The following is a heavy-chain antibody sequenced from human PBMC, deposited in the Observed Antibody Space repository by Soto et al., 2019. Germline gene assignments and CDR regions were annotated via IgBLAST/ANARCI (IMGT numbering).Heavy chain of an antibody. J-gene: IGHJ4*02. Sequence: PGGSLRLSCAASGFTFSSYAMSWVRQATGKGLEWVSAISGSGGSTYYADSVKGRFTISRDNSKNTLYLQMNSLRAEDTAVYYCAKEVLRFLEWLPFDYWGQGTLVTVSS. V-gene: IGHV3-23*01. CDR3: AKEVLRFLEWLPFDY. CDR1: GFTFSSYA. CDR2: ISGSGGST. D-gene: IGHD3-3*01.